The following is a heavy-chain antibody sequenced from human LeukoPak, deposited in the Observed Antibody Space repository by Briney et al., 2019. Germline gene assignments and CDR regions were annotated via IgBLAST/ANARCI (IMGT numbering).Heavy chain of an antibody. CDR2: IKQDGSEK. Sequence: GGSLRLSCAASGFTFSSYSMNWVRQAPGKGLEWVANIKQDGSEKYYVDSVKGRFTISRDNAKNSLYLQMNSLRAEDTAVYYCARVRWLRLEAFDYWGQGTLVTVSS. CDR3: ARVRWLRLEAFDY. D-gene: IGHD5-12*01. CDR1: GFTFSSYS. J-gene: IGHJ4*02. V-gene: IGHV3-7*01.